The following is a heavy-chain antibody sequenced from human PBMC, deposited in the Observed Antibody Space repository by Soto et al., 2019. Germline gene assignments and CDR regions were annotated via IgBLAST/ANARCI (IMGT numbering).Heavy chain of an antibody. Sequence: GASVKVSCKASGYTFTSYYMHWVRQAPGQGLEWMGIINPSVGSTSYAQKFQGRVTMTRDTSTSTVYMELGSLRSEDTAVYYCARDCLGGHYYYGMDFWGQGTTVTVSS. V-gene: IGHV1-46*01. CDR1: GYTFTSYY. CDR3: ARDCLGGHYYYGMDF. J-gene: IGHJ6*02. CDR2: INPSVGST.